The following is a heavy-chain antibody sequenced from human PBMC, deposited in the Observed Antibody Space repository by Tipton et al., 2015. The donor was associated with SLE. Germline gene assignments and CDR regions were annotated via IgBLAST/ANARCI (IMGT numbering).Heavy chain of an antibody. J-gene: IGHJ5*02. CDR2: ISSSGSTT. Sequence: SLRLSCAASGFSFSDYYMSWIRQAPGKGLEWVSYISSSGSTTYYADSVKGRFTISRDNAKKSLYLQMNSLRAEDTAVYYCARGWSRGNSRWFDPWGQGTLVIVST. CDR3: ARGWSRGNSRWFDP. D-gene: IGHD4-23*01. CDR1: GFSFSDYY. V-gene: IGHV3-11*01.